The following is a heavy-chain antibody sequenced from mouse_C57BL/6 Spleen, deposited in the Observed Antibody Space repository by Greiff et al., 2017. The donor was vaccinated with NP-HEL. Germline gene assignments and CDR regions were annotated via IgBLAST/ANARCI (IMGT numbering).Heavy chain of an antibody. CDR1: GFTFSSYC. J-gene: IGHJ2*01. Sequence: EVQLVESGGGLVKPGGSLKLSCAASGFTFSSYCMSWVRQTPDKRLEWVATISSGGGYTYYPDSVKGRVTITSDKAKNTLYLQMSMMKSEDTAMYYCARNEGLLTFDYWGQGTTLTVSS. V-gene: IGHV5-6*01. CDR3: ARNEGLLTFDY. CDR2: ISSGGGYT. D-gene: IGHD3-1*01.